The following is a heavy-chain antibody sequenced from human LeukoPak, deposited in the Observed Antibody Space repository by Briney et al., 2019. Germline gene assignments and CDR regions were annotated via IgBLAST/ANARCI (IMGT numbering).Heavy chain of an antibody. CDR3: ARDSSWSVDY. Sequence: SETLSLTCTVSGGSISSGDYYWSWIRQPPGKGLEWIGYIYYSGSTYYNPSLKSRVTISVDTSKSQFSLKLSSVTAADTAVYYCARDSSWSVDYWGQGTLVTVSS. D-gene: IGHD6-13*01. J-gene: IGHJ4*02. CDR2: IYYSGST. V-gene: IGHV4-30-4*01. CDR1: GGSISSGDYY.